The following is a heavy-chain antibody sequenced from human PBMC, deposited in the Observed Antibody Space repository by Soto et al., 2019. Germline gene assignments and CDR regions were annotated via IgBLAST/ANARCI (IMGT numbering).Heavy chain of an antibody. CDR3: ARVRFGDPFDD. CDR1: GYRFPSYG. D-gene: IGHD2-21*02. Sequence: ASVKVSCKVSGYRFPSYGINWVRQAPGQGLEWVGWVNPDNHNTNYAQNFQHRVSLTTDTSTNTAFLELRGLRSDDTAVYYCARVRFGDPFDDWGQGTLVTVST. J-gene: IGHJ4*02. CDR2: VNPDNHNT. V-gene: IGHV1-18*01.